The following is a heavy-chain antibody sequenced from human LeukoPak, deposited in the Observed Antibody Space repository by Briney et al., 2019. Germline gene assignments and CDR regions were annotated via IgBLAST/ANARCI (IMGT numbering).Heavy chain of an antibody. J-gene: IGHJ4*02. CDR3: AKLTSLGSGYDYGYFDY. Sequence: GGSLRLSCAASGFTFSSYAMSWVCQAPGKGLEWVSAISGSGGSTYYADSVKGRFTISRDNSKNTLYLQMNSLRAEDTAVYYCAKLTSLGSGYDYGYFDYWGQGTLVTVSS. D-gene: IGHD5-12*01. V-gene: IGHV3-23*01. CDR2: ISGSGGST. CDR1: GFTFSSYA.